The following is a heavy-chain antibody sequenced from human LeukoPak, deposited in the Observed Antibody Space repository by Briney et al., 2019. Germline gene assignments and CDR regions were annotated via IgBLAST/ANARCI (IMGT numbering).Heavy chain of an antibody. D-gene: IGHD2-15*01. J-gene: IGHJ4*02. V-gene: IGHV3-74*01. CDR3: GRGFSGGLDN. CDR1: GFTFSSNW. CDR2: INSDGSRT. Sequence: PGGSLRLSCAASGFTFSSNWMHWVRQAPGKGLVWVSRINSDGSRTSYADSMKGRFTISRDNAKNTLYLQMNSLRAEDTAVYYCGRGFSGGLDNWGQGNLVTVSS.